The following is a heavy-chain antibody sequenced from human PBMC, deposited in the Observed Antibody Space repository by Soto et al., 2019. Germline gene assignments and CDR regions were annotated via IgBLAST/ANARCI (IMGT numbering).Heavy chain of an antibody. D-gene: IGHD6-19*01. J-gene: IGHJ6*03. CDR1: GVSISSYY. V-gene: IGHV4-59*01. Sequence: SETLSLTCTVSGVSISSYYWSWIRQPPGKGLEWIGYIYYSGSTNYNPSLKSRVTISVDTSKNQFSLKLSSVTAADTAVYYCARTGTGYSSCRYVYYSYYKDFWGKGTSVTVSS. CDR3: ARTGTGYSSCRYVYYSYYKDF. CDR2: IYYSGST.